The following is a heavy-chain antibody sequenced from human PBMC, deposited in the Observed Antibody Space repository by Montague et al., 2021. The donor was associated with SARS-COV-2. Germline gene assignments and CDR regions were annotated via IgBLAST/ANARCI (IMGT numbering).Heavy chain of an antibody. D-gene: IGHD6-19*01. J-gene: IGHJ4*02. CDR3: ARISAWYSSGWSAFDY. CDR2: IDRDDDK. CDR1: GFSLSTSGMC. V-gene: IGHV2-70*01. Sequence: PALVKPTQTPTLTCTFSGFSLSTSGMCVSWIRQPPGKALEWLALIDRDDDKYYSTSLKTRLTISKDTSKNQVVLTMTNMDPVDTATYYCARISAWYSSGWSAFDYWGQGTLVTVSS.